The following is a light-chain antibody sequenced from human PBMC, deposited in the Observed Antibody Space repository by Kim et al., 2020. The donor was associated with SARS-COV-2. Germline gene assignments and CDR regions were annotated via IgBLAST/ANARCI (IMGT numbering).Light chain of an antibody. CDR3: QQYNAWLRT. CDR1: QTVSTN. J-gene: IGKJ1*01. V-gene: IGKV3-15*01. CDR2: GAS. Sequence: EIVLTQSPATLSVSPGERATLSCRASQTVSTNLAWYQQKPGQAPRLLIYGASTRATGIPARFSGSGSGTEFALTITSLQSEVFAVYYCQQYNAWLRTFGQGRTVDIK.